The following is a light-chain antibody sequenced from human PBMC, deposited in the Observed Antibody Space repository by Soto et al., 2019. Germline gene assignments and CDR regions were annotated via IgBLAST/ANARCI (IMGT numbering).Light chain of an antibody. CDR3: QQYGTSRGT. Sequence: FVLTQSPGTLSLSPGERATLSCRASHTVNNNYLAWYQQKRGQAPRLLIYGVSSRATDVPDRFSGSGSGTDFTLTISRLEPEDVAVYYCQQYGTSRGTFGQGTILEIK. J-gene: IGKJ2*01. V-gene: IGKV3-20*01. CDR2: GVS. CDR1: HTVNNNY.